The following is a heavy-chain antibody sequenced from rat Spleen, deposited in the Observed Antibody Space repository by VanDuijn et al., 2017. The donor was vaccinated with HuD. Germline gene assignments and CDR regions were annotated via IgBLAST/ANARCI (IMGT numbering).Heavy chain of an antibody. J-gene: IGHJ3*01. D-gene: IGHD1-1*01. V-gene: IGHV5-20*01. CDR1: GFTFDDYH. Sequence: EVQLVESGGGLVQPGRSLKLSCAASGFTFDDYHMAWVRQAPTKGLEWVASISYDGDYTYYRDSVKGRFTISRDNAKSSLYLQMDSLRSEDTATYYCASGGSGGLNWFAYWGQGTQVTVSS. CDR2: ISYDGDYT. CDR3: ASGGSGGLNWFAY.